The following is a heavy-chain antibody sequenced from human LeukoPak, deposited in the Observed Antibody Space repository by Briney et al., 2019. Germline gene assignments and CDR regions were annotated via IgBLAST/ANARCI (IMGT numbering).Heavy chain of an antibody. V-gene: IGHV4-4*02. Sequence: SETLSLTRAVSGGSIGDSYWWTWVRQPPGKGLEWIGEIYHSGTTNYNPSLKGRVTISLDKSKNQFSLKLSSMTAADTAVYYCARDVPGSGVNLDFWGQGTLVTVSS. J-gene: IGHJ4*02. CDR3: ARDVPGSGVNLDF. CDR2: IYHSGTT. D-gene: IGHD3-10*01. CDR1: GGSIGDSYW.